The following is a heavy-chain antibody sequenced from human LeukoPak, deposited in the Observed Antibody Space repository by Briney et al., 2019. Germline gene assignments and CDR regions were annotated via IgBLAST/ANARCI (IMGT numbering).Heavy chain of an antibody. CDR3: ARAERYGSGSFPSEYYYYYYMDV. Sequence: ASVKVSCKASGYTFTSYDINWVRQATGQGLEWMGWMNPNSGNTGYAQKFQGRVTITRNTSISTAYMELSSLRSEDTAVYYCARAERYGSGSFPSEYYYYYYMDVWGKGTTVTISS. CDR2: MNPNSGNT. V-gene: IGHV1-8*03. D-gene: IGHD3-10*01. J-gene: IGHJ6*03. CDR1: GYTFTSYD.